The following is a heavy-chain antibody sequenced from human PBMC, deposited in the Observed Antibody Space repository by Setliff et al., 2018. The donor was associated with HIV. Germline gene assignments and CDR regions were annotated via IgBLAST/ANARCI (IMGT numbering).Heavy chain of an antibody. V-gene: IGHV3-48*01. CDR2: ISSSNSI. D-gene: IGHD3-9*01. CDR1: GFTFSNFA. Sequence: GGSLRLSCAASGFTFSNFAMSWVRQAPGRGLEWVSYISSSNSIYYADSVRGRFTISRDNAKSSLYLQMTSLRAEDTAVYYCARDDYDISTGYYPDWGQGTLVTVSS. CDR3: ARDDYDISTGYYPD. J-gene: IGHJ4*02.